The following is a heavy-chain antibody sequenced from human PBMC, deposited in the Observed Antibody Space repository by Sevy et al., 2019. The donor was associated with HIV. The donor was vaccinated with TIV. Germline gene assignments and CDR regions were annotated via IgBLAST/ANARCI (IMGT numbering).Heavy chain of an antibody. J-gene: IGHJ6*02. CDR3: VRDPPGNYDFWSGYYYYGMDV. CDR2: ISSSSSYI. Sequence: GGSLRLSCAASGFTFSSYSMNWVRQAPGKGLEWVSSISSSSSYIYYADSVKGRFTISRDNAKNSLYLQMNSLRAEDTAVYYCVRDPPGNYDFWSGYYYYGMDVWGQGTTVTVSS. V-gene: IGHV3-21*01. D-gene: IGHD3-3*01. CDR1: GFTFSSYS.